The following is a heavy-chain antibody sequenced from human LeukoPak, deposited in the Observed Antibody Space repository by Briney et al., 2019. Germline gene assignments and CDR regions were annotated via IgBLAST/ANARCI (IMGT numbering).Heavy chain of an antibody. CDR3: ARGRTTPIAVAGYYYYYYYMDV. CDR1: GFSFRNYE. CDR2: ISGGGETT. Sequence: GGSLRLSCAASGFSFRNYEVNWVRQAPGKGLEWVSYISGGGETTYYADSVKGRFTVSRDNAKNSLYLQMTSLRAEDTAVYYCARGRTTPIAVAGYYYYYYYMDVWGKGTTVTVSS. V-gene: IGHV3-48*03. D-gene: IGHD6-19*01. J-gene: IGHJ6*03.